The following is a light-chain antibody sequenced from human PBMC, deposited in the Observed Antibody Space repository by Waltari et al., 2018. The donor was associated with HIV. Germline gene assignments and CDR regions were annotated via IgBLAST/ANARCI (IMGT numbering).Light chain of an antibody. J-gene: IGLJ2*01. Sequence: QSVLTQPPSVSAAPGQKVTISCSGSSSNIGNNYVSWYPQLPGTAPKILIYDNNTRPSASPARCSVSKAGPSATLGITGLQTGDEADYYCGTWDSSLSAGVFGGGTKLTVL. CDR3: GTWDSSLSAGV. CDR1: SSNIGNNY. V-gene: IGLV1-51*01. CDR2: DNN.